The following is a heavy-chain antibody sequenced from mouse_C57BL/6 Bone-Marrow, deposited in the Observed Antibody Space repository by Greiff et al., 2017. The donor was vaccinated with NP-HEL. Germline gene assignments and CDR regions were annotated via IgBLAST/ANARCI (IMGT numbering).Heavy chain of an antibody. Sequence: EVQLVESGGDLVKPGGSLKLSCAASGFTFSSYGMSWVRQTPDKRLEWVATISSGGSYTYYLDSVKGRFTISRDNAKNTLYLQMSSLKSEDTAMYYCARHLRAMDYWGQGTSVTVSS. CDR3: ARHLRAMDY. CDR1: GFTFSSYG. V-gene: IGHV5-6*01. J-gene: IGHJ4*01. CDR2: ISSGGSYT.